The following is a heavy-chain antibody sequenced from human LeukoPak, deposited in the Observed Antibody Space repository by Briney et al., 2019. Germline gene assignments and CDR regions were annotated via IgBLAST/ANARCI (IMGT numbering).Heavy chain of an antibody. Sequence: GESLKISGKSSGYSFTSYWIGWVRQMPGKGLKWMGIIYPGDSDARYSPSFQGQVTISAGKSISTAYLQWSSLKASDTAMYYCARRRDLYSGSYYPFDYWGQGTLVTVSS. CDR1: GYSFTSYW. CDR2: IYPGDSDA. CDR3: ARRRDLYSGSYYPFDY. D-gene: IGHD1-26*01. V-gene: IGHV5-51*01. J-gene: IGHJ4*02.